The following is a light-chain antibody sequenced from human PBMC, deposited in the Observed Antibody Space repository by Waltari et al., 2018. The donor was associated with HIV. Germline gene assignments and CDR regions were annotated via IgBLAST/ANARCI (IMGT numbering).Light chain of an antibody. CDR2: DVT. CDR3: SSYTTFNTVI. J-gene: IGLJ2*01. V-gene: IGLV2-14*03. Sequence: QSALTQPASVSGSPGQSITISCAGTGAEIGAYNYVAWYQKLPDSVPKLIIYDVTSRPSGISDRVSASKSGNAASLTSSGLQAEDEGDYYCSSYTTFNTVIFGGGTKLTVL. CDR1: GAEIGAYNY.